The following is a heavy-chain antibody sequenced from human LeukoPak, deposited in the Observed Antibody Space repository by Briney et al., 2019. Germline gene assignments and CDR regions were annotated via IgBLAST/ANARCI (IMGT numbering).Heavy chain of an antibody. CDR1: GYTFTGYY. CDR3: ARGRDYYDFWSGFDY. V-gene: IGHV1-2*02. J-gene: IGHJ4*02. Sequence: GASVKVSCKASGYTFTGYYMHWVRQAPRQGLEWMGWINPNSGGTNYAQKFQGRVTMTRDTSISTAYMELSRLRSDDTAVYYCARGRDYYDFWSGFDYWGQGTPITVSS. CDR2: INPNSGGT. D-gene: IGHD3-3*01.